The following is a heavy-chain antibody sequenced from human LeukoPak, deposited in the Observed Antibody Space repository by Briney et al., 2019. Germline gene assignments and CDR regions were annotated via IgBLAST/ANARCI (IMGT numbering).Heavy chain of an antibody. D-gene: IGHD1-26*01. J-gene: IGHJ4*02. V-gene: IGHV1-69*13. CDR3: AKGSGNYGKYYFDY. CDR2: IIPIFGTA. Sequence: ASVKVSCERSRDTFISSAISGVPQAPGQGLEWMGGIIPIFGTANYAQKFQGRVTITADEYTSTAYMELSSMRSEDTAIYYCAKGSGNYGKYYFDYWGQGTLVTVSS. CDR1: RDTFISSA.